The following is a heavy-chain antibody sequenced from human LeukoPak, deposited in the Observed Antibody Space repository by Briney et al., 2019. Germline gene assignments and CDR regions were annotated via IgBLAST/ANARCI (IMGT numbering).Heavy chain of an antibody. Sequence: PSETLSLTCAVYSGSSSGYYWSWIRQPPGKGLEWIGEINHSGSTNYNPSLKSRVTISVDTSKNQFSLKLSSVTAADTAVYYCARGVGYNYGYYFDYWGQGTLVTVSS. J-gene: IGHJ4*02. CDR1: SGSSSGYY. V-gene: IGHV4-34*01. D-gene: IGHD5-18*01. CDR3: ARGVGYNYGYYFDY. CDR2: INHSGST.